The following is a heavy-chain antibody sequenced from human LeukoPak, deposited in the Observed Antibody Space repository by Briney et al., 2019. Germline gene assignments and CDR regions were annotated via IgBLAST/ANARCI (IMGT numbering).Heavy chain of an antibody. D-gene: IGHD1-14*01. CDR1: GFSVGDSY. CDR3: AKRNPYYFDY. V-gene: IGHV3-53*01. CDR2: IYIDNSL. Sequence: GGSLRLSCVGSGFSVGDSYMTWVRQGPGKGLEWLSTIYIDNSLYYADSVRGRFTISRDNSKNTLYLRMNSVRDEDTAIFYCAKRNPYYFDYWGQGTLVTVSS. J-gene: IGHJ4*02.